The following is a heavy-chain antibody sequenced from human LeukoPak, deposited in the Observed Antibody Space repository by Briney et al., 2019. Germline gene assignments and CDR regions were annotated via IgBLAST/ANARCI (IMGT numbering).Heavy chain of an antibody. CDR3: VKSIPHWYFDL. D-gene: IGHD2-21*01. J-gene: IGHJ2*01. CDR2: ISGSGGST. V-gene: IGHV3-23*01. CDR1: GFTFSTYA. Sequence: PGGSLRLSCAASGFTFSTYAMTWVRQAPGKGLEWVSTISGSGGSTNYADSVKGRFTISRDNSKNTLYLQMNSLRAEDTAVYYCVKSIPHWYFDLWGRGTLVTVSS.